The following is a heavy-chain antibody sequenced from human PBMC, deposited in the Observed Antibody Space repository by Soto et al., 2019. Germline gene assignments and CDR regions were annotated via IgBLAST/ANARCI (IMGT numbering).Heavy chain of an antibody. D-gene: IGHD1-26*01. CDR2: IYSGGST. J-gene: IGHJ4*03. V-gene: IGHV3-53*01. CDR1: GFIVSSNY. CDR3: VGWISGSTGA. Sequence: PGGSLRLSCAASGFIVSSNYMSWVRQAPGKGLEWVSVIYSGGSTYYADSVKGRFTISRDNSKNTLYLQMNSLTDEDTAVYYCVGWISGSTGAWGQGTMVTVSS.